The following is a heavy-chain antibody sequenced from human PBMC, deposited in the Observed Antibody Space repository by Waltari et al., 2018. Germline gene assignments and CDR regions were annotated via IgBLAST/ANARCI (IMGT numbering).Heavy chain of an antibody. Sequence: EVQLVWAGGGLVQPGGSLRLSCASSGFTLSSYWISWVRQAPGKWLWWVANRKQDGREKYSVDSVKGRFTISRDNAKTSLYLQMNSLRAEDTAVYYCARESFNDYGDYAGSYYYYYGMDVWGQGTTVTVSS. V-gene: IGHV3-7*03. CDR3: ARESFNDYGDYAGSYYYYYGMDV. J-gene: IGHJ6*02. CDR1: GFTLSSYW. CDR2: RKQDGREK. D-gene: IGHD4-17*01.